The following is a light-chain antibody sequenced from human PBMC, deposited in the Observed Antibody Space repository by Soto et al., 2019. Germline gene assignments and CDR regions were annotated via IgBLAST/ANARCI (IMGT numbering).Light chain of an antibody. CDR1: SSDVGAYNA. CDR3: SSHAGSINVV. V-gene: IGLV2-8*01. J-gene: IGLJ2*01. CDR2: EVS. Sequence: QSVLTQPPSASGSPGQSVTVSCTGTSSDVGAYNAVSWYQQHPGKAPKLIIYEVSKRPSGVPDRFSGSKSGSTAPLTVSGLQAEDEADYYCSSHAGSINVVFGGGTKLTVL.